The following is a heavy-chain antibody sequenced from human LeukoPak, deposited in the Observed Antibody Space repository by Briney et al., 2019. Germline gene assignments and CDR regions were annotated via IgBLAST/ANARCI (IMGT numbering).Heavy chain of an antibody. Sequence: SEILSLTCTVSGGSISNYYWSWIRQPPGKGLEWIGYVFYSGSTNYNPSLRSRVTISVDTSKNQFSLKLSSVTAADTAVYFCARDWRDGYNKVFDWWGQGTLVAVSS. CDR1: GGSISNYY. CDR3: ARDWRDGYNKVFDW. CDR2: VFYSGST. V-gene: IGHV4-59*12. J-gene: IGHJ4*02. D-gene: IGHD5-24*01.